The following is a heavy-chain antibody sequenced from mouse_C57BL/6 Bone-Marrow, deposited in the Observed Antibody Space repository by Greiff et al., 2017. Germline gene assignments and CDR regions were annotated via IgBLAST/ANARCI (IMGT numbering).Heavy chain of an antibody. D-gene: IGHD1-1*01. J-gene: IGHJ4*01. CDR1: GFTFSSYA. Sequence: DVHLVESGGGLVKPGGSLKLSCAASGFTFSSYAMSWVRQTPEKRLEWVATISDGGSYTYYPDNVKGRFTISRDNAKNNLYLQMSHLKSEDTAMYYCARDPYGYAMDYWGQGTSVTVSS. V-gene: IGHV5-4*01. CDR2: ISDGGSYT. CDR3: ARDPYGYAMDY.